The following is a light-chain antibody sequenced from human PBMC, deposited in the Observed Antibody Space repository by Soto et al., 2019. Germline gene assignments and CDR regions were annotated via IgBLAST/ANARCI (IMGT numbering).Light chain of an antibody. CDR2: YDS. CDR3: QVWDSSSDHVV. V-gene: IGLV3-21*04. J-gene: IGLJ2*01. Sequence: SYELTHPPSVSVAPGKTARITCGGNNIGSKSVHWYQQKPGQAPVLVIYYDSDRPSGIPERFSGSNSGNTATLPISRVEAGDEADYYCQVWDSSSDHVVFGGGTKPTVL. CDR1: NIGSKS.